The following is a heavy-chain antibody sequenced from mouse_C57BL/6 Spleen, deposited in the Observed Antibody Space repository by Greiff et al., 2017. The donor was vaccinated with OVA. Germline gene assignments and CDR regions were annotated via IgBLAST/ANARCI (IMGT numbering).Heavy chain of an antibody. Sequence: QVQLKQPGAELVKPGASVKMSCKASGYPFTSYWITWVKQRPGQGLEWIGDIYPGSGSPNYNEKFKSKATLTVDTSSSTAYMQLSSLTSEDSAVYYCAKYGSSYYFDYWGQGTTLTVSS. D-gene: IGHD1-1*01. CDR2: IYPGSGSP. J-gene: IGHJ2*01. CDR3: AKYGSSYYFDY. CDR1: GYPFTSYW. V-gene: IGHV1-55*01.